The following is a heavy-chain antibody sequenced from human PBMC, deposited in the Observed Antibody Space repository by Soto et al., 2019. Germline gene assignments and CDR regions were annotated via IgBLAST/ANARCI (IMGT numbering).Heavy chain of an antibody. Sequence: PGGFLRLSCAASGFTFSSYGMHWVRQAPGKGLEWVAVISYDGSNKYYADSVKGRFTISRDNSKNTLYLQMNSLRAEDTAVYYCAKPPSGIDRYFDYWGQGTLVTVSS. CDR2: ISYDGSNK. CDR3: AKPPSGIDRYFDY. J-gene: IGHJ4*02. CDR1: GFTFSSYG. V-gene: IGHV3-30*18. D-gene: IGHD1-26*01.